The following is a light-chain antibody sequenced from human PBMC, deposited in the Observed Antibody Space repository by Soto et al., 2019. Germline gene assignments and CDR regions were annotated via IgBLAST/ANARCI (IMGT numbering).Light chain of an antibody. CDR2: DAS. J-gene: IGKJ2*01. CDR3: QQYNSYLYT. V-gene: IGKV1-5*01. Sequence: DIQMTQSPYTLSASVGDRVTITCRASQSISSWLAWYQQKPGKAPKLLIYDASSLESGVPSRFRGSGSGTEFTLTISSLQPDDFATYYCQQYNSYLYTFGQGTKLEIK. CDR1: QSISSW.